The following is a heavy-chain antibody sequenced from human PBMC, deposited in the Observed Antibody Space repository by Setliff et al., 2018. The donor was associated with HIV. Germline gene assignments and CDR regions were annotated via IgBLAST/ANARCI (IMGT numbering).Heavy chain of an antibody. CDR2: INHRGST. Sequence: SETLSLTCAVYGGSFSGYYWSWIRQPPGKGLEWIGEINHRGSTNCNPSLKSRVSISVDTSKNQFSLKLSSVTAADTAVYYCARSTLGLWNWFDPWGQGTLVTVSS. CDR3: ARSTLGLWNWFDP. V-gene: IGHV4-34*01. D-gene: IGHD5-18*01. J-gene: IGHJ5*02. CDR1: GGSFSGYY.